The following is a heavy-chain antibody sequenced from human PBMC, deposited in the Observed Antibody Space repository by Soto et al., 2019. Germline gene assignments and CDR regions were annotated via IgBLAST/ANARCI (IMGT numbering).Heavy chain of an antibody. J-gene: IGHJ4*02. Sequence: PSETLSLTCAVYGGSFSGYYWSWIRQPPGKGLEWIGEINHSGSTNYNPSLKSRVTISVDTSKNQFSLKLSSVTAADTAVYYCARCIAVAGCYFDDWGQGTLVTVS. D-gene: IGHD6-19*01. CDR3: ARCIAVAGCYFDD. CDR1: GGSFSGYY. V-gene: IGHV4-34*01. CDR2: INHSGST.